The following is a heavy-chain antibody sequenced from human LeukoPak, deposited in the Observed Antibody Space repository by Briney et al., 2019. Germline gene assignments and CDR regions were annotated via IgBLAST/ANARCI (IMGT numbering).Heavy chain of an antibody. CDR3: ARHRIATRPTPDY. V-gene: IGHV4-39*01. CDR1: GDSISSSRYF. J-gene: IGHJ4*02. Sequence: SETLSLTCTVSGDSISSSRYFWGWIRQTPGKGLEWIGTIHYSGSTYYHPPLKRRVTISVDTSSNQFSLNLSSGTAADTAVYYCARHRIATRPTPDYWGQGTLVTVSS. CDR2: IHYSGST. D-gene: IGHD5-24*01.